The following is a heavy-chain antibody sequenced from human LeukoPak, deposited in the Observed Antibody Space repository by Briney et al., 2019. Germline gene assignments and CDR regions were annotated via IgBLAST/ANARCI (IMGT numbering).Heavy chain of an antibody. CDR2: IYHSGST. CDR3: ASTLDSSLKRVDY. V-gene: IGHV4-59*01. J-gene: IGHJ4*02. CDR1: GGSISSYY. Sequence: SETLSLTCTVSGGSISSYYWSWIRQPPGKGLEWIGYIYHSGSTNYNPSLKSRVTISLDTSENQFSLKLSSVTAADTAVYYCASTLDSSLKRVDYWGQGTLVTVSS. D-gene: IGHD3-22*01.